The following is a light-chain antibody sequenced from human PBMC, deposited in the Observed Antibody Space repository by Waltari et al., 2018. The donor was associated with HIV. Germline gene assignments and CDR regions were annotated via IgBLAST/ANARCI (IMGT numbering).Light chain of an antibody. J-gene: IGLJ2*01. CDR3: TSYAGSDNLML. CDR1: SNDVGPYDY. CDR2: EVY. V-gene: IGLV2-8*01. Sequence: QSALTQPPTASGSPGQSVTISCSGTSNDVGPYDYVSWYQQHPDKAPRLIIYEVYTRPSGFPDRFAGSKSGNTASLTVSGLQAEDEADYYCTSYAGSDNLMLFGGGTKVTVL.